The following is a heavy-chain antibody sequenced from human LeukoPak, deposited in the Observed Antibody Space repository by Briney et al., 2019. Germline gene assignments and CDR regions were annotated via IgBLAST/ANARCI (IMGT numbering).Heavy chain of an antibody. D-gene: IGHD1-26*01. J-gene: IGHJ4*02. CDR1: GFTFSSYG. CDR2: ISYDGSNK. V-gene: IGHV3-30*03. CDR3: ATTLDRIVGATHSDY. Sequence: GGSLRLSCAASGFTFSSYGMHWVRPAAGKGLEWVAVISYDGSNKYYADSVRGRFTISRDNSKNTLYLQMNSLRAEDTAVYYCATTLDRIVGATHSDYWGQGTLVTVSS.